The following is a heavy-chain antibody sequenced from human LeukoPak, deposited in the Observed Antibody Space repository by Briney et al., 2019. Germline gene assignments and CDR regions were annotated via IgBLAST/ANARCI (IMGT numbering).Heavy chain of an antibody. J-gene: IGHJ4*02. CDR3: TKGRGYNYGYVDAY. CDR1: GFTFSNYW. CDR2: ISDTGGST. V-gene: IGHV3-23*01. Sequence: GGSLRLSCAASGFTFSNYWMSWVRQAPGKGLEWVSAISDTGGSTFYADSVKGRFTISRDNSRNTLYLQMNSLRDEDTAVYYCTKGRGYNYGYVDAYWGQGTPVTVSS. D-gene: IGHD5-18*01.